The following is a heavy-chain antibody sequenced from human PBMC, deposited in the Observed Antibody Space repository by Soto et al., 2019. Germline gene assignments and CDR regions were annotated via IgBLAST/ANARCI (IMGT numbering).Heavy chain of an antibody. J-gene: IGHJ6*02. CDR3: ARDSPYYGSGSYPSYYCGMDV. Sequence: SVKVSCKASGGTFSSYAISWVRQAPGQGLEWMGGIIPIFGTANYAQKFQGRVTITADESTSTAYMELSSLRSEDTAVYYCARDSPYYGSGSYPSYYCGMDVWGQGTTVTVSS. V-gene: IGHV1-69*13. D-gene: IGHD3-10*01. CDR1: GGTFSSYA. CDR2: IIPIFGTA.